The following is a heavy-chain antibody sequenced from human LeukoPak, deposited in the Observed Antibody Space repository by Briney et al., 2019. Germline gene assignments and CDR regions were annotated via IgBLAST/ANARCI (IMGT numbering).Heavy chain of an antibody. CDR1: GYTFTSYD. V-gene: IGHV1-8*01. D-gene: IGHD3-10*01. Sequence: ASVKVSCKASGYTFTSYDINWVRQATGQGLEWMGWMNPNSGNTGYAQKFQGRVTMTRNTSISTAYMELSSLRSEDTAVYYCAKDMGPLPSDIWFGEDPLDYWGQGTLVTVSS. CDR2: MNPNSGNT. CDR3: AKDMGPLPSDIWFGEDPLDY. J-gene: IGHJ4*02.